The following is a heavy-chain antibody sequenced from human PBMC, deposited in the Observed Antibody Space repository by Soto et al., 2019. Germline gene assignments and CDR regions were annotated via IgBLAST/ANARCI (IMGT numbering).Heavy chain of an antibody. D-gene: IGHD3-10*01. CDR3: AKEGMITMVRGVNYYYYGMDV. CDR2: ISYDGSNK. V-gene: IGHV3-30*18. CDR1: GFTLSSYG. J-gene: IGHJ6*02. Sequence: PGGSLRLSCAASGFTLSSYGMHWVRQAPGKGLEWVAVISYDGSNKYYADSVKGRFTISRDNSKNTLYLQMNSLRAEDTAVYYCAKEGMITMVRGVNYYYYGMDVWGQGTTVTVSS.